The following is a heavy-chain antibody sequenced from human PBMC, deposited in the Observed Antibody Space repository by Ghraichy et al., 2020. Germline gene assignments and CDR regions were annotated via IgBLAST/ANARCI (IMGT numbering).Heavy chain of an antibody. CDR2: ISSSSSSI. CDR3: ARKDFDTSGTYYIPFFDY. Sequence: GGSLRLSCEVSGFTFSTYTMTWVRQAPGKGLEWVAHISSSSSSIHYADSVKGRFTISRDNAKNSLHLQMNSLRDEDAAVYYCARKDFDTSGTYYIPFFDYWGQGTLVTVSS. V-gene: IGHV3-48*02. CDR1: GFTFSTYT. D-gene: IGHD3-10*01. J-gene: IGHJ4*02.